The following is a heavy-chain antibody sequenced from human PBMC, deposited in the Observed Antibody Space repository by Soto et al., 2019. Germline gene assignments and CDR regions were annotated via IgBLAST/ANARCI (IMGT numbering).Heavy chain of an antibody. CDR3: AKASKGYTGYDLDY. V-gene: IGHV3-23*01. CDR2: ISGSGSST. Sequence: GGSLILSCAASGFSFSGYAMSWVRQAPGKGLEWVSAISGSGSSTYYSDSVRGRFTISRDNSKNTLYLQMNSLRAEDTAVYFCAKASKGYTGYDLDYWGQGTPVTVSS. J-gene: IGHJ4*02. CDR1: GFSFSGYA. D-gene: IGHD5-12*01.